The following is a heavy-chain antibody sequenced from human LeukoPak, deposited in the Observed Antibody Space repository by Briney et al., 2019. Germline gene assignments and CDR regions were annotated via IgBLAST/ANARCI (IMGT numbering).Heavy chain of an antibody. V-gene: IGHV3-9*01. CDR1: GFTFDDYA. D-gene: IGHD3-22*01. CDR3: AKPTTMIVVEGYFQH. J-gene: IGHJ1*01. Sequence: PGRSLRLSCAASGFTFDDYAMHWVRQAPGKGLEWVSGISWNSGSIGYADSVKGRFTISRDNAKNSLYLQKNSLRAEDTALYYCAKPTTMIVVEGYFQHWGQGTLVTVSS. CDR2: ISWNSGSI.